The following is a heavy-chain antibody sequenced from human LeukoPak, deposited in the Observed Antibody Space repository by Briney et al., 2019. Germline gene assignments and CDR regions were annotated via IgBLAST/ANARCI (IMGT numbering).Heavy chain of an antibody. CDR3: ASILGGY. CDR1: GYTLTELS. Sequence: ASVKVTCKVSGYTLTELSMHWVRQAPGKGLEWMGGFDPEDGETIYAQKFQGRVTITADESTSTAYMELSSLRSEDTAVYYCASILGGYWGQGTLVTVSS. V-gene: IGHV1-24*01. CDR2: FDPEDGET. J-gene: IGHJ4*02. D-gene: IGHD3-16*01.